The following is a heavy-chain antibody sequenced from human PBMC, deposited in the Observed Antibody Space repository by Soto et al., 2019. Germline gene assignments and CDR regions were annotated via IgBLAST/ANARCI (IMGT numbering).Heavy chain of an antibody. V-gene: IGHV4-34*01. CDR1: GGSFSGYY. D-gene: IGHD2-2*01. Sequence: SETLSLTCAVYGGSFSGYYWSWIRQPPGKGLEWIGEINHSGSTNYNPSLKSRVTISVDTSKNQFSLKLSSVTAADTAVYYCARGVDIVVVPVAAHFDYWGQGTLVTVSS. CDR3: ARGVDIVVVPVAAHFDY. CDR2: INHSGST. J-gene: IGHJ4*02.